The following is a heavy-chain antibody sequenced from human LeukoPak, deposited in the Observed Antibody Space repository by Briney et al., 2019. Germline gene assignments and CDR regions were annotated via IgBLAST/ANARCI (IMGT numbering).Heavy chain of an antibody. CDR3: ARCHLIGNGYFDH. CDR1: GYAFTNYG. CDR2: ISTFNGNT. V-gene: IGHV1-18*01. D-gene: IGHD4-23*01. J-gene: IGHJ4*02. Sequence: ASVKVSCKASGYAFTNYGITWVRQAPGQGLEWLGWISTFNGNTNYAQRLQDRVTMTTDTSTNTAYLELRRLRSDDTALYYCARCHLIGNGYFDHWGQGSLVTVSS.